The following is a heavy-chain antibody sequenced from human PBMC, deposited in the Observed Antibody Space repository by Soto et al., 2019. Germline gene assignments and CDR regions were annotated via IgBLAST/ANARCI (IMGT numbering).Heavy chain of an antibody. CDR3: ARWNFYYDSSGYYSPSLYYFDY. Sequence: SETLSLTCAVSGGSISSSNWWSWVRQPPGKGLEWIGEIYHSGSTNYNPSLKSRVTISVDKSKNQFSLKLSSVTAADTAVYYCARWNFYYDSSGYYSPSLYYFDYWGQGTPVTVYS. CDR2: IYHSGST. V-gene: IGHV4-4*02. J-gene: IGHJ4*02. CDR1: GGSISSSNW. D-gene: IGHD3-22*01.